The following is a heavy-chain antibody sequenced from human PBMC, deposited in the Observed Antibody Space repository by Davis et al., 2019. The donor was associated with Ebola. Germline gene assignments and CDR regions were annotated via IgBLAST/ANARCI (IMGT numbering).Heavy chain of an antibody. CDR2: ISENRDDT. CDR3: ARGLGYNWFAP. Sequence: GESLKISCAASGFSFNTYNMNWVRQAPGRGLEWVSYISENRDDTFYTDSVRGRFTISRDSAKNLLFLQMDDLRDEDTATYYCARGLGYNWFAPWGQGAPVTVSS. V-gene: IGHV3-48*02. D-gene: IGHD7-27*01. CDR1: GFSFNTYN. J-gene: IGHJ5*02.